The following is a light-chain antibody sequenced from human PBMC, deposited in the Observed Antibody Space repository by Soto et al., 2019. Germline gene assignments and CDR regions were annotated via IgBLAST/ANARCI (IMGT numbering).Light chain of an antibody. V-gene: IGLV2-14*01. J-gene: IGLJ2*01. Sequence: QSALTQPASVSGSAGRSITISCTGASSDVGGYNYVSWYQQHPGKAPKLMIYDVSNRPSGVSNRFSGSKSGNTASLTISGLQAEDGADYYCSSYTSSSTVVFGGGTKLTVL. CDR3: SSYTSSSTVV. CDR2: DVS. CDR1: SSDVGGYNY.